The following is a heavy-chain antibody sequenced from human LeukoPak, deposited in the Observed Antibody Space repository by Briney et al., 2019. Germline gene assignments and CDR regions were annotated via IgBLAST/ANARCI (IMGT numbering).Heavy chain of an antibody. Sequence: GGSLRLSCAASRFTLSSYDMNWVRQAPGKGLKWLSYISSSGLTIYYADSVKGRFTISRDNAKNSLYLQMNSLRAEDTGVYYCARESYLAAAGTNPDYWGQGTLVTVSS. CDR1: RFTLSSYD. D-gene: IGHD6-13*01. V-gene: IGHV3-48*03. CDR2: ISSSGLTI. J-gene: IGHJ4*02. CDR3: ARESYLAAAGTNPDY.